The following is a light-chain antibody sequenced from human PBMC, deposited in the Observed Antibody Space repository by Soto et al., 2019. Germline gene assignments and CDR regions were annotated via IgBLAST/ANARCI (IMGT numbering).Light chain of an antibody. CDR1: QRLLHSNGYHF. Sequence: EIVMTQSPASLPVTPREPASISCRSSQRLLHSNGYHFLDWYLQKPGESPQLLVYLGSYRASGVPDRVSGSGAGRDITLEISRVEAEGVGVYYCMQALQTPYTFGQGTKVDIK. CDR3: MQALQTPYT. V-gene: IGKV2-28*01. CDR2: LGS. J-gene: IGKJ2*01.